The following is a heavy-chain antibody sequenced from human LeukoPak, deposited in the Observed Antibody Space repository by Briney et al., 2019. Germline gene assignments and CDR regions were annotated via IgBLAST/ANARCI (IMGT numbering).Heavy chain of an antibody. CDR1: GGSISSGGYS. CDR2: IYHSGGT. D-gene: IGHD4-17*01. J-gene: IGHJ3*02. V-gene: IGHV4-30-2*01. Sequence: PSETLSLTCAVSGGSISSGGYSWSWIRQPPGKGLEWIGYIYHSGGTYYNPSLKSRVTISVDRSKNQFSLKLSSVTAADTAVYYCARAMSTVTTVLDAFDIWGQGTMVTVSS. CDR3: ARAMSTVTTVLDAFDI.